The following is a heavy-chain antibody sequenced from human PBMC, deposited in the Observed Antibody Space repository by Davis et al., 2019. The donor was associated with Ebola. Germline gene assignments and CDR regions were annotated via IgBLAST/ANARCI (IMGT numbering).Heavy chain of an antibody. Sequence: GESLKISCAASGFTVSSNYMSWIRQAPGKGLEWVSYISSSSSYTNYADSVKGRFTISRDNAKNSLYLQMNSLRAEDTAVYYCARVGLYYYDSSGYYVSEYFDYWGQGTLVTVSS. D-gene: IGHD3-22*01. CDR2: ISSSSSYT. CDR1: GFTVSSNY. V-gene: IGHV3-11*06. CDR3: ARVGLYYYDSSGYYVSEYFDY. J-gene: IGHJ4*02.